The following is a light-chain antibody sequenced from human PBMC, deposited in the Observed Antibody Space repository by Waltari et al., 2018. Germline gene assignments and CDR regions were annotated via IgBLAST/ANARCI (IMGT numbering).Light chain of an antibody. CDR2: EVN. Sequence: QSALTQPASVSGSPGQSITISCTGSSNDVGAYNYVSWYQQHPGKAPKLIIYEVNNRPSGISNRFSGSHSGNTASLTISGLQADDEADYHCSSYTTTNTVVFGGGTTLTVL. CDR1: SNDVGAYNY. J-gene: IGLJ2*01. CDR3: SSYTTTNTVV. V-gene: IGLV2-14*01.